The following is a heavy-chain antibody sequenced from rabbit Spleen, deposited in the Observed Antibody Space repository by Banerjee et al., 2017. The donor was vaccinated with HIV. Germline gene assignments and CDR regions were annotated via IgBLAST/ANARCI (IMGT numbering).Heavy chain of an antibody. V-gene: IGHV1S45*01. CDR1: GFSFSYNDY. J-gene: IGHJ6*01. CDR2: IGAAITYTT. Sequence: QEQLEESGGDLVKPEGSLTLTCTSSGFSFSYNDYMCWVRQPPGKGPEWIACIGAAITYTTYYATGAKGRFTISKTSSTTVTLQMTSLTAADTATYFCARDSGTSFSSYGMDLWGPGTLVTVS. CDR3: ARDSGTSFSSYGMDL.